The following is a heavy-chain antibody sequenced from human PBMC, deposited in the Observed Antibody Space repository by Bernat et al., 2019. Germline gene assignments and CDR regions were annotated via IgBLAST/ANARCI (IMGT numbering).Heavy chain of an antibody. CDR1: GFTFSSYG. D-gene: IGHD4-17*01. J-gene: IGHJ6*03. Sequence: QVQLVESGGGVVQPGRSLRLSCAASGFTFSSYGMHWVRQAPGKGLEWVAVIWYDGSNKYYADSVKGRFTISRDNSKNTLYLQMNSLRAEDTAVYYCARASPTVTTGYYYYMDVWGKGTTVTVSS. CDR3: ARASPTVTTGYYYYMDV. CDR2: IWYDGSNK. V-gene: IGHV3-33*01.